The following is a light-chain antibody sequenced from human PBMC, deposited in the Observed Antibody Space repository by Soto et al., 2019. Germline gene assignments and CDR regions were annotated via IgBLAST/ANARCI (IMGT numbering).Light chain of an antibody. CDR2: EVS. Sequence: QSALTQPASVSGSPGQSITISCTGTSSDVGGYNYVSWYQQHPGKAPKLMIYEVSNRPSGVSNRFSGSKSGNTASLTISGLQAEDEADYYCSSYTSREGVFXTGTKVTVL. CDR3: SSYTSREGV. V-gene: IGLV2-14*01. J-gene: IGLJ1*01. CDR1: SSDVGGYNY.